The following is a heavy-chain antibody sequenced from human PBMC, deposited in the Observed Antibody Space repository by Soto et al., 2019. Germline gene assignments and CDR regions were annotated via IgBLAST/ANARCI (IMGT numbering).Heavy chain of an antibody. CDR1: GFTFDDYA. CDR2: ISWNSGSI. J-gene: IGHJ4*02. Sequence: GGSLRLSCAASGFTFDDYAMHWVRQAPGKGLEWVSGISWNSGSIGYADSVKGRFTISRDNAKNSLYLQMNSLRAEDTALYYCAKGGRIAVAGTDYWGQGTLVTVSS. D-gene: IGHD6-19*01. CDR3: AKGGRIAVAGTDY. V-gene: IGHV3-9*01.